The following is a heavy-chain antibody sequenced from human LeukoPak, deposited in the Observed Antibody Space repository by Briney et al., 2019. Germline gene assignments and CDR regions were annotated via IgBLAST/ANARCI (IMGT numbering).Heavy chain of an antibody. Sequence: GGSLRLSCAVSGFTFSSYTLNWVRQAPGKGLEWVSSISSGSSYIYYADSVKGRFTISRDNAKNSLFLQLNSLRAEDTAVYYCASGSSYYSFDFWGQEPWSPSPQ. J-gene: IGHJ4*01. CDR1: GFTFSSYT. D-gene: IGHD1-26*01. CDR3: ASGSSYYSFDF. V-gene: IGHV3-21*01. CDR2: ISSGSSYI.